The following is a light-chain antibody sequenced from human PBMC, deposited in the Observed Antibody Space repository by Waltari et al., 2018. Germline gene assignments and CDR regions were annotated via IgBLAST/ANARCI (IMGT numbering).Light chain of an antibody. CDR2: VHTDGSH. CDR1: REPTSYV. J-gene: IGLJ3*02. V-gene: IGLV4-69*01. CDR3: KTWGGGIQV. Sequence: RVLSQSPPVHAPLGAPVTLPRTPPREPTSYVIAGHPQQAEKGPRYLTKVHTDGSHTKGGGIPERFLCSSSGAERSRITSSLQAEDEADYYCKTWGGGIQVFGGGTKLTVL.